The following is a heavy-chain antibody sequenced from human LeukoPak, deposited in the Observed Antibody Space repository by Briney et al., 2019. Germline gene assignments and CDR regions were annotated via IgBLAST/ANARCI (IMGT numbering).Heavy chain of an antibody. CDR2: ISSNGGST. D-gene: IGHD3-10*01. CDR1: GXTFSSYA. Sequence: GGSLRLSCSASGXTFSSYAMNWVRQAPGKGLEYVSAISSNGGSTYYADSVKGRFTISRDNSKNTLYLQMSSLRAEDTAVYYCAKLTAYYYGSGSYGDYWGQGTLVTVSS. V-gene: IGHV3-64D*09. J-gene: IGHJ4*02. CDR3: AKLTAYYYGSGSYGDY.